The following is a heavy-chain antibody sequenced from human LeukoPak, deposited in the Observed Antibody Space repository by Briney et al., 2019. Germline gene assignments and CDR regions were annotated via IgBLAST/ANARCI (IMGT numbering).Heavy chain of an antibody. CDR2: ISGSGGST. V-gene: IGHV3-23*01. D-gene: IGHD6-19*01. J-gene: IGHJ4*02. Sequence: ETLSLTCSVSGGSITNYYWSWTRQPPGKGLEWVSAISGSGGSTHYADSVKGRFTISRDNSKNTLYLQMNSLRAEDTAVYYCAKDKGVAGYYFDYWGQGTLVTVSS. CDR1: GGSITNYY. CDR3: AKDKGVAGYYFDY.